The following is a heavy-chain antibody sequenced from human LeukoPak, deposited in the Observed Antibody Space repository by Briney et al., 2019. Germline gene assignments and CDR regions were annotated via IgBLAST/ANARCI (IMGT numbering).Heavy chain of an antibody. V-gene: IGHV1-8*01. Sequence: ASVKVSCKASGYTFTSYDINWVRQATGQGLEWMGWMNPNSGNTGYAQKFQGRVTMTRNTSISTAYMELSSLRSEDTAVYYCARGGLKYYDYVWGSYRYYYFDYWGQGTLVTVPS. CDR3: ARGGLKYYDYVWGSYRYYYFDY. D-gene: IGHD3-16*02. J-gene: IGHJ4*02. CDR1: GYTFTSYD. CDR2: MNPNSGNT.